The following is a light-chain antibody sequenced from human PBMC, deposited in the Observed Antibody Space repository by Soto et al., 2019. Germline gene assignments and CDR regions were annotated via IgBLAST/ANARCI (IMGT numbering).Light chain of an antibody. CDR3: ASWDDSLSAVV. Sequence: QSVLTQPPSASGTPGQRVTISCSGTSSNIGSNYVYWYQQLPGTAPKLLIYRNNHRPSGVPYRFSGSKSGTSASLAISGLRSEDEADYFCASWDDSLSAVVFGGGTKLTVL. J-gene: IGLJ2*01. CDR1: SSNIGSNY. V-gene: IGLV1-47*01. CDR2: RNN.